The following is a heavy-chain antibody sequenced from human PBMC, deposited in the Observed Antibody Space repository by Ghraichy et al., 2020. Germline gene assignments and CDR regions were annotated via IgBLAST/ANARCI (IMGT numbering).Heavy chain of an antibody. J-gene: IGHJ4*02. D-gene: IGHD2-21*01. CDR3: AKQAPVITRYFDY. V-gene: IGHV4-39*01. Sequence: SETLSLTCTVSGGSISSGSYYWGWIRQPPRKGLEWIGNIYYSGSTYYNPSLKSRVTISVDTSKNQFSLKLSSVTAADTAVYYCAKQAPVITRYFDYWGQGTLVTVSS. CDR1: GGSISSGSYY. CDR2: IYYSGST.